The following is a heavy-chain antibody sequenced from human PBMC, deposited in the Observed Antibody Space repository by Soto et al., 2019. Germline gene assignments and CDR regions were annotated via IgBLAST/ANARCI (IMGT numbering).Heavy chain of an antibody. V-gene: IGHV4-59*02. D-gene: IGHD3-10*01. CDR1: GGSVSTNY. CDR3: ARESAGSGKNNWFDP. CDR2: GYHSGST. Sequence: QVQLRESGPGLVKPSETLSLTCTVSGGSVSTNYWSWVRQPPGKGLEWIGYGYHSGSTYYNPTLKSRVTMSVDTSTNQLLLQLKSVTAADTAVYYCARESAGSGKNNWFDPWGPGTLVTVSS. J-gene: IGHJ5*02.